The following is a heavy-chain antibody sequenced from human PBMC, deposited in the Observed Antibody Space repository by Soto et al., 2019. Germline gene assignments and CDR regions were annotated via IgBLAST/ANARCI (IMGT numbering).Heavy chain of an antibody. CDR1: GYSFTSYW. CDR3: ARQETQSGYNSPQTRWSAFDI. Sequence: GESLKISCKGSGYSFTSYWIGWVRQMPGKGLEWMGIIYPGDSDTRYSPSFQGQVTISADKSISTAYLQWSSLKASDTAMYYCARQETQSGYNSPQTRWSAFDIGGKGKMVTVSS. V-gene: IGHV5-51*01. D-gene: IGHD5-12*01. CDR2: IYPGDSDT. J-gene: IGHJ3*02.